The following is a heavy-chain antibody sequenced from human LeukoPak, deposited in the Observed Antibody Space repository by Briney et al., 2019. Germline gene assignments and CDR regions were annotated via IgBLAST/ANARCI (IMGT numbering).Heavy chain of an antibody. CDR3: ARDERDVVVVPGAMPY. Sequence: ASVKVSCKASGYSFTNYYMHWVRQAPGQGLEWMGIINPSGGSTTNAQTFQGRVTMTRDTSTTTVYMELSSLRSDDTAMYYCARDERDVVVVPGAMPYWGQGTLVTVSS. D-gene: IGHD2-2*01. J-gene: IGHJ4*02. CDR1: GYSFTNYY. V-gene: IGHV1-46*01. CDR2: INPSGGST.